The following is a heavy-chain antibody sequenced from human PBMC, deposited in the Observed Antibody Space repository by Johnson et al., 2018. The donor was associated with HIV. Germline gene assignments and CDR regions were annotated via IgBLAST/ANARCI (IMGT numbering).Heavy chain of an antibody. V-gene: IGHV3-30*03. CDR3: ARDPGHGGRLYDAFDL. CDR1: GFTFSSYG. CDR2: ISYDGSNK. D-gene: IGHD4-23*01. J-gene: IGHJ3*01. Sequence: QVQLVESGGGVVQPGRSLRLSCAASGFTFSSYGIHWVRQVPGKGLEWVAVISYDGSNKYYAGSVKGRFTVSRDNSQNTLYLQMNSLRGDDTGVYYCARDPGHGGRLYDAFDLWGQGTMVTVSS.